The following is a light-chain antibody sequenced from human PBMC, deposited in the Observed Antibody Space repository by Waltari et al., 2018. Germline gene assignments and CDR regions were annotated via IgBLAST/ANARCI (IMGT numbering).Light chain of an antibody. CDR1: QTVLHSSDTKNY. Sequence: DIVMTQSPDSLAVSLGERATIKCKYSQTVLHSSDTKNYVAWYQQKPGQPPKLLIYWSSTRESGVPDRFSGSGSGTDFTLTISSLQAEDVAVYYCHQYSSTPWTFGQGTKVEVK. CDR3: HQYSSTPWT. V-gene: IGKV4-1*01. CDR2: WSS. J-gene: IGKJ1*01.